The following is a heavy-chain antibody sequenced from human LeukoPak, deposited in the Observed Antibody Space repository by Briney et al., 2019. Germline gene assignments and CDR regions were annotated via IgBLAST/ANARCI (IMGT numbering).Heavy chain of an antibody. CDR2: ISAYNGNT. J-gene: IGHJ6*03. CDR1: GYTFTSYG. D-gene: IGHD3-16*01. V-gene: IGHV1-18*01. CDR3: ARAVARLEKSYYYYMDV. Sequence: ASVKVSCKASGYTFTSYGISWVRQAPGQGLEWMEWISAYNGNTNYAQKLQGRVTMTTDTSTSTAYMELRSLRSDDTAVYYCARAVARLEKSYYYYMDVWGKGTTVTVSS.